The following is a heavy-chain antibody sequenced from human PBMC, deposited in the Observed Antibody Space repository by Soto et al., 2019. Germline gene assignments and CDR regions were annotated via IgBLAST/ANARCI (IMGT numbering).Heavy chain of an antibody. J-gene: IGHJ4*02. V-gene: IGHV1-3*05. CDR2: IDAGNGNT. Sequence: HVQLVQSGAEEKKPGASVKVSCKASAYTFTSYAMHWVRQAPGQRLEWMGWIDAGNGNTKYSQKFQGRVTITRDTSASTAYMELSSLRSEDTAVYYCARGTVVTHFDYWGQGTLVTVSS. D-gene: IGHD2-15*01. CDR3: ARGTVVTHFDY. CDR1: AYTFTSYA.